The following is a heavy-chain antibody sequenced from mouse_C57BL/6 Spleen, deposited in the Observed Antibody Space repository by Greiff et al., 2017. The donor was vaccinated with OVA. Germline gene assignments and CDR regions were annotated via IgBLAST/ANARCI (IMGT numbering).Heavy chain of an antibody. Sequence: VKLMESGPGLVQPSQSLSITCTVSGFSLTSYGVHWVRQSPGKGLEWLGVIWSGGSTDYNAAFISRLSISKDNSKSQVFFKMNSLQADDTAIYYCASHYYDSSYGYFDVGGTGTTVTVSS. D-gene: IGHD1-1*01. V-gene: IGHV2-2*01. CDR2: IWSGGST. CDR1: GFSLTSYG. CDR3: ASHYYDSSYGYFDV. J-gene: IGHJ1*03.